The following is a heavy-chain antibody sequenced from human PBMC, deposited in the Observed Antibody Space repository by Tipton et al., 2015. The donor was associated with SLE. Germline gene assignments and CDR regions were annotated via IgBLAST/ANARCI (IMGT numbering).Heavy chain of an antibody. V-gene: IGHV3-48*01. J-gene: IGHJ4*02. Sequence: SLRLSCAASGFTLSSYSMNWVRQAPGKGLEWVSYISSTSSTIYYVDSVKGRFTISRDNAKNSLYLQMNSLRAEDTAVYYCASSYDPDFWGQGTLVTVSS. D-gene: IGHD5-18*01. CDR1: GFTLSSYS. CDR2: ISSTSSTI. CDR3: ASSYDPDF.